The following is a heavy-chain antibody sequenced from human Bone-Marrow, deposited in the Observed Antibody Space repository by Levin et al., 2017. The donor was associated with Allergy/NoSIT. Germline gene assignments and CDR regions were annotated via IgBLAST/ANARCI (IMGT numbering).Heavy chain of an antibody. CDR1: GGSISSSYYC. Sequence: NPSETLSLTCNVSGGSISSSYYCWGWIRQPPGKGLEWIGSVYYTGSTYYSPSLRIRVTISVDTSNNQFSLNLNSLTAAASAVYDCARMARYDYVWGDYPTAGTYFDHWGQGTLVTVSS. V-gene: IGHV4-39*01. CDR2: VYYTGST. J-gene: IGHJ4*02. CDR3: ARMARYDYVWGDYPTAGTYFDH. D-gene: IGHD3-16*01.